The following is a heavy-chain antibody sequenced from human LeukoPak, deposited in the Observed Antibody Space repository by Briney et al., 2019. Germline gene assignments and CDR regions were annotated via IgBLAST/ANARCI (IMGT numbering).Heavy chain of an antibody. V-gene: IGHV1-18*01. D-gene: IGHD3-9*01. CDR3: ARERRDILTGYRYGMDV. CDR1: GYTFTSYG. CDR2: ISAYNGNT. J-gene: IGHJ6*02. Sequence: ASVKVSCKASGYTFTSYGISWVRPAPGQGLEWMGWISAYNGNTNYAQKLQGRVTMTTDTSTSTAYMELRSLRSDDTAVYYCARERRDILTGYRYGMDVWGQGTTVTVSS.